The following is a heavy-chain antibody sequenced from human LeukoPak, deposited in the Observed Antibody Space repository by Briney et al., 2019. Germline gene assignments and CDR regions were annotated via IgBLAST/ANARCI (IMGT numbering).Heavy chain of an antibody. D-gene: IGHD3-22*01. J-gene: IGHJ4*02. CDR3: ARDGYYDSSNDFDY. V-gene: IGHV3-21*01. CDR2: ISSTYSYI. CDR1: GFTFSSYS. Sequence: GGSLRLSCAASGFTFSSYSMNWVRQAPGKGLEWVSSISSTYSYIYYADSVKGRFTISGDNAKNSLYLQMDSLRAEDTAVYYCARDGYYDSSNDFDYWGQGTLVTVSS.